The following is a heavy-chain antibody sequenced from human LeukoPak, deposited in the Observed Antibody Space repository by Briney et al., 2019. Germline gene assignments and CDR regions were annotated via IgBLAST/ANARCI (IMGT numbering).Heavy chain of an antibody. Sequence: ASVKVSCKASGGTFSSYAISWVRQAPGQGLEWMGRIIPILGIANYAQKFQGRVTLTADKSTSTAYMELSSLRSEDTAVYYCSGGRDGYNSPFDYWGQGTLVTVSS. CDR2: IIPILGIA. J-gene: IGHJ4*02. CDR1: GGTFSSYA. CDR3: SGGRDGYNSPFDY. D-gene: IGHD5-24*01. V-gene: IGHV1-69*04.